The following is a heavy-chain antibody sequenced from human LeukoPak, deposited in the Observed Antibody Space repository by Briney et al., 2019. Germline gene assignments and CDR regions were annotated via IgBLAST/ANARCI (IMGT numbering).Heavy chain of an antibody. J-gene: IGHJ4*02. D-gene: IGHD3-22*01. CDR2: ISSSSSYI. Sequence: GGSLRLSCAASGFTFSSYRMNWVRQAPGKGLEWVSSISSSSSYIYYADSVKGRFTISRDNAKNSLYLQMNSLRAEDTAVYYCARGPYYYDSSGAESDYWGQGTLVTVSS. CDR3: ARGPYYYDSSGAESDY. V-gene: IGHV3-21*01. CDR1: GFTFSSYR.